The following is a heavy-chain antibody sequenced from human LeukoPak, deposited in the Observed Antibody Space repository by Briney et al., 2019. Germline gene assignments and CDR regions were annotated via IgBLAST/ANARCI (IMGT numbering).Heavy chain of an antibody. CDR3: ARVCGGGDCYSKGANY. CDR1: GGSISSSNW. D-gene: IGHD2-21*02. CDR2: IYHSGST. Sequence: KTSETLSLTCTVSGGSISSSNWWSWVRQPPGKGLEWIGEIYHSGSTNYNPSLKSRVTISVDKSKNQFSLKLSSVTAADTAVYYCARVCGGGDCYSKGANYWGQGTLVTASS. J-gene: IGHJ4*02. V-gene: IGHV4-4*02.